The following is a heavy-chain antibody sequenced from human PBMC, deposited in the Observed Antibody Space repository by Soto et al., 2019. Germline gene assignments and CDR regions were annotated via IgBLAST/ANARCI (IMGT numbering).Heavy chain of an antibody. CDR3: GRYCSGGSCHTLNYYGMDV. J-gene: IGHJ6*02. CDR1: GGTFRNYG. CDR2: IIPVFGTT. D-gene: IGHD2-15*01. Sequence: SVKVSCKASGGTFRNYGIGWVRQAPGQGLEWMGGIIPVFGTTNYAQKFQGRVTITADESTSTAYIEVSSLRSEDTAMFYCGRYCSGGSCHTLNYYGMDVWGQGTTVTVSS. V-gene: IGHV1-69*13.